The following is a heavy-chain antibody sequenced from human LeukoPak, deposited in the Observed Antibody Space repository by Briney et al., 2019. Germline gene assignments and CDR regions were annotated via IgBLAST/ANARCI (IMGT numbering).Heavy chain of an antibody. Sequence: GGSLRLSCAASGFTFSSYDMHWGRAAPGKGGWWGALIAYDRSNKYYADSVKGRVSISRDNSKNTLYPQMDSLRAEDTAVYYCAKRGAPTYYFDYWGQGTLVTVSS. D-gene: IGHD2-15*01. CDR2: IAYDRSNK. V-gene: IGHV3-30*18. CDR3: AKRGAPTYYFDY. CDR1: GFTFSSYD. J-gene: IGHJ4*02.